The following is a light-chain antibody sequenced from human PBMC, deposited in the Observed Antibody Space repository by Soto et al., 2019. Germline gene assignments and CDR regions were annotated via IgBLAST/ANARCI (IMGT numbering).Light chain of an antibody. J-gene: IGKJ1*01. CDR3: QQSYSTPQT. CDR1: QSISSY. CDR2: AAS. V-gene: IGKV1-39*01. Sequence: DSQMTQSPSSLSASVGERVTITCRASQSISSYLNWYQQKPGKAPKLLIYAASSLQSGVPSRFSGSGSGTDFTLTISSLQPEDFATYYCQQSYSTPQTFGQGTKVDI.